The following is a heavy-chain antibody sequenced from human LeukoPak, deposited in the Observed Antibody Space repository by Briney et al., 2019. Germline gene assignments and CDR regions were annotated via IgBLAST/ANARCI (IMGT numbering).Heavy chain of an antibody. Sequence: GSLRLSCSASGFTFSSYAMHWVRQAPGKGLEYVSAISSNGGSTYYADSVKGRFTISRDNSKNTLYLQMSSLRAEDTAVYYCVKVRRDSSSWPYFDYWGQGTLVTVSS. CDR2: ISSNGGST. CDR1: GFTFSSYA. J-gene: IGHJ4*02. D-gene: IGHD6-13*01. V-gene: IGHV3-64D*06. CDR3: VKVRRDSSSWPYFDY.